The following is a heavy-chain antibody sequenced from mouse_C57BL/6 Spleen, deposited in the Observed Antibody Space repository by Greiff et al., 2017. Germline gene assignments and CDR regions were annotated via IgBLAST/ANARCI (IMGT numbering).Heavy chain of an antibody. D-gene: IGHD4-1*01. J-gene: IGHJ4*01. Sequence: QVTLKESGPELVKPGASVKISCKASGYSFTSYYIHWVKQRPGQGLEWIGWIYPGSGNTKYNEKFKGKATLTADTSSSTAYMQLSSLTSEDSAVYYCARPLLTGTMDYAMDYWGQGTSVTVSS. CDR2: IYPGSGNT. V-gene: IGHV1-66*01. CDR1: GYSFTSYY. CDR3: ARPLLTGTMDYAMDY.